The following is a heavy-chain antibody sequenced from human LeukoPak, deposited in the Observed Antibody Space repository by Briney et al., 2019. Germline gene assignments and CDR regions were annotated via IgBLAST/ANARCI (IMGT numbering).Heavy chain of an antibody. Sequence: GGSLRLSCAASGFTFRSYAMSWVRQAPGKGLEWVSSIGGSDGRTYYAESVKGRFTISRDNSKNTVYLQMNSLRVEDTTVYFCADPPNADYWGQGTLVTVSS. CDR3: ADPPNADY. J-gene: IGHJ4*02. V-gene: IGHV3-23*01. CDR2: IGGSDGRT. D-gene: IGHD4/OR15-4a*01. CDR1: GFTFRSYA.